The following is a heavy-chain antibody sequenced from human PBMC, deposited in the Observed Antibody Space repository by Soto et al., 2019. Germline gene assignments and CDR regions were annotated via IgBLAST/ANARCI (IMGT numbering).Heavy chain of an antibody. D-gene: IGHD3-10*01. CDR3: ARGSRRSYGSGSQRGRYYYYGMDV. V-gene: IGHV1-69*13. J-gene: IGHJ6*02. CDR1: GGTFSSYA. Sequence: PVKVSCKASGGTFSSYAISWVRQAPGQGLEWMGGIIPIFGTANYAQKFQGRVTITADESTSTAYMELSSLRSEDTAVYYCARGSRRSYGSGSQRGRYYYYGMDVWGQGTTVTVSS. CDR2: IIPIFGTA.